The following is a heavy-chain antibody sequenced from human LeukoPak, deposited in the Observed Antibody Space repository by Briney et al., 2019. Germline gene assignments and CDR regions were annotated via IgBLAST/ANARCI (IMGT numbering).Heavy chain of an antibody. CDR3: VGGDSREL. CDR2: IGRSSIDK. J-gene: IGHJ4*02. D-gene: IGHD3-22*01. V-gene: IGHV3-21*01. Sequence: GGSLRLSCTASGFTFNTYTRNWVRQAPGKGPEWISSIGRSSIDKYYADSVRGRFTISRDNAKHSLSVQMSSLRVEDTAVYSCVGGDSRELWGQGTLVTVSS. CDR1: GFTFNTYT.